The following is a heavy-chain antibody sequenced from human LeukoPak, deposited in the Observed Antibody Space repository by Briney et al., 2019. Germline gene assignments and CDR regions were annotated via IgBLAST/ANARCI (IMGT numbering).Heavy chain of an antibody. CDR3: ARRYYDRPQGSDP. CDR1: GFSISSGYY. J-gene: IGHJ5*02. CDR2: IYHSGNT. D-gene: IGHD3-3*01. Sequence: SETLSLTCAVSGFSISSGYYWGWIRQPPGKGLEWIGTIYHSGNTYYNPSLKSRVTISVDTSKNQLSLKLSSLTAADTAVYYCARRYYDRPQGSDPWGQGTLVTVSS. V-gene: IGHV4-38-2*01.